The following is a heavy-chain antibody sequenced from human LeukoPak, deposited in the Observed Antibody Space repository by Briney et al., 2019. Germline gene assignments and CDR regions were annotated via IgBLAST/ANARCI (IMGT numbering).Heavy chain of an antibody. CDR2: ISSSGSTI. J-gene: IGHJ4*02. Sequence: GGSLRLSCAASGFTFSSYEMNWVRQAPGKGLEWVSYISSSGSTIYYADSVKGRFTISRDNAKNSLYLQMNSLRAEDTAVYYCARAFRPGYFDYWGQGTLVTVSS. CDR1: GFTFSSYE. CDR3: ARAFRPGYFDY. V-gene: IGHV3-48*03.